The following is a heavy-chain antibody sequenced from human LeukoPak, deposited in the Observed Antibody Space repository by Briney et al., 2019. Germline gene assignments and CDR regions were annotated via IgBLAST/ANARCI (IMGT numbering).Heavy chain of an antibody. D-gene: IGHD1-26*01. V-gene: IGHV3-30*18. CDR1: GFTFSSYG. CDR2: ISYDGSNK. CDR3: AKDLKLRAKDDAFDI. Sequence: GRSLRLSCAASGFTFSSYGMHWVRQAPGKGLEWVAVISYDGSNKYYADSVKGRFTISRDNSKNTLYLQMNSLRAEDTAVYYCAKDLKLRAKDDAFDIWGQGTMVTVSS. J-gene: IGHJ3*02.